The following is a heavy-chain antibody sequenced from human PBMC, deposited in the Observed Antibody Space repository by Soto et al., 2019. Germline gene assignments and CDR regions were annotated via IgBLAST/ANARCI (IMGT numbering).Heavy chain of an antibody. V-gene: IGHV4-31*03. J-gene: IGHJ3*02. CDR2: IYYSGST. CDR1: GGSVSSGAYY. CDR3: ARARLRAVYALDI. Sequence: SETLSLTCTVSGGSVSSGAYYWTWLRPRPGKGREWIGYIYYSGSTYYSPTLKSRLSISLDTSKNQLSLRLSSVTAADAAMYYCARARLRAVYALDIWGQGTMVT. D-gene: IGHD5-12*01.